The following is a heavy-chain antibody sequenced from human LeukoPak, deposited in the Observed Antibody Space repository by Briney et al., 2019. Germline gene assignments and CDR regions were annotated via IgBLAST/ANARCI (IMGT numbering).Heavy chain of an antibody. V-gene: IGHV3-9*01. J-gene: IGHJ4*02. Sequence: GRSLRLSCAASGFTFDDYAMHWVRQAPGKGLEWVSGISWNSGSIGYADSVKGRFTISRDNAKNSLYLQMNSLRAEDTALYYCAKDSAPRSYYSTFFDYWGQGTLVTVSS. D-gene: IGHD3-10*01. CDR2: ISWNSGSI. CDR1: GFTFDDYA. CDR3: AKDSAPRSYYSTFFDY.